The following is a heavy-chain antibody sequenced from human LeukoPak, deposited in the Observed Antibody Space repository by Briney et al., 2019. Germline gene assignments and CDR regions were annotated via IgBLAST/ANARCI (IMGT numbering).Heavy chain of an antibody. CDR2: ISYDGSNK. D-gene: IGHD3-10*01. V-gene: IGHV3-30-3*01. CDR3: ARGDTVRGVSSFDY. J-gene: IGHJ4*02. Sequence: GGSLRLSCAASGFTFSDYYMSWIRQAPGKGLEWVAVISYDGSNKYYADSVKGRFTISRDNSKNTLYLQMNSLRAEDTAVYYCARGDTVRGVSSFDYWGQGTLVTVSS. CDR1: GFTFSDYY.